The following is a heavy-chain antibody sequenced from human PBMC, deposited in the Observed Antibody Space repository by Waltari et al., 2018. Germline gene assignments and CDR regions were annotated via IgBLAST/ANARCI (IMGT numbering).Heavy chain of an antibody. CDR1: GDTFRYYA. D-gene: IGHD5-12*01. CDR2: INPMLRTA. J-gene: IGHJ6*03. CDR3: ARDVPRMNSGSDLDYYFYYMDV. Sequence: QVQLVQSEAEVKKPGSSVKVSCKASGDTFRYYAINWVRQAPGHGLEWMGGINPMLRTANPAQKFQGRVTITADESTSTVYMELSNLRSDDTAVYYCARDVPRMNSGSDLDYYFYYMDVWGKGTTVTVSS. V-gene: IGHV1-69*01.